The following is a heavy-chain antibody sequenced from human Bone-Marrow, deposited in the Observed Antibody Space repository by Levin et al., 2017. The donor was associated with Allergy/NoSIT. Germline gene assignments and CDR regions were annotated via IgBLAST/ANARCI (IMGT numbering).Heavy chain of an antibody. CDR2: INHSGST. J-gene: IGHJ4*02. CDR3: ARVRALDGYSYGLLSRVFDY. V-gene: IGHV4-34*01. Sequence: MASETLSLTCAVYGGSFSGYYWSWIRQPPGKGLEWIGEINHSGSTNYNPSLKSRVTISVDTSKNQFSLKLSSVTAADTAVYYCARVRALDGYSYGLLSRVFDYWGQGTLVTVSS. CDR1: GGSFSGYY. D-gene: IGHD5-18*01.